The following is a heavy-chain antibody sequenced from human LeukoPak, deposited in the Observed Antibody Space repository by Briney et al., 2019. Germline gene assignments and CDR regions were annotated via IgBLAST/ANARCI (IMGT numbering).Heavy chain of an antibody. CDR3: ARDPDY. J-gene: IGHJ4*02. CDR1: GFSFSNYW. V-gene: IGHV3-7*01. Sequence: GGSLRLSCAASGFSFSNYWMSWVRQAPGKGLEWVANIKQDGSEKYYVDSLKGRFTISRDNAKNSLYLQMNSLRAEDTAAYYCARDPDYWGQGTLVIVSS. CDR2: IKQDGSEK.